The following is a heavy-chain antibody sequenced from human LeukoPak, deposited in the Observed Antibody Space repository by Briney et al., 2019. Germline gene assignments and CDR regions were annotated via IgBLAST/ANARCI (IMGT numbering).Heavy chain of an antibody. D-gene: IGHD1-26*01. Sequence: GGSLRLSCAAPGFTFSSYAMSWVRQAPGKGLEWVSAISGSGGSTYYADSVKGRFTISRDNSKNTLYLQMNSLRAEDTAVYYCAKKWGVGTTTLDYFDYWGQGTLVTVSS. J-gene: IGHJ4*02. V-gene: IGHV3-23*01. CDR2: ISGSGGST. CDR3: AKKWGVGTTTLDYFDY. CDR1: GFTFSSYA.